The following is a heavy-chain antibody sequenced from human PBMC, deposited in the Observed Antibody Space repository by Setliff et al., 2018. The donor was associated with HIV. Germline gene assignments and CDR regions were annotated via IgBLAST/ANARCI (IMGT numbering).Heavy chain of an antibody. CDR2: IYHSGST. D-gene: IGHD6-13*01. V-gene: IGHV4-38-2*01. Sequence: ASETLSLTCAVSGYSISSGYYWGWIRQPPGNGLEWIGNIYHSGSTYYNPSLKSRVTISVDTSKNQFSLKLRSVTAADTAVYYCARSRGPWDSSHEPGSSWFDYWGQGTLVTVSS. CDR1: GYSISSGYY. J-gene: IGHJ4*02. CDR3: ARSRGPWDSSHEPGSSWFDY.